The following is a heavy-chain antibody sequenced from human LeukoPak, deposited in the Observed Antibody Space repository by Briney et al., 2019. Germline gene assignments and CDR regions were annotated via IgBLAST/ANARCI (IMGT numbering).Heavy chain of an antibody. CDR2: ISAYNGNT. CDR1: GYTFTSYG. J-gene: IGHJ5*02. V-gene: IGHV1-18*01. Sequence: ASVKVSCKASGYTFTSYGISWVRQAPGQGLEWMGWISAYNGNTNYAQKLQGRATMTTDTSTSTAYMELRSLRSDDTAVYYCARTYGSGSYYNNRRWFDPWGQGTLVTVSS. CDR3: ARTYGSGSYYNNRRWFDP. D-gene: IGHD3-10*01.